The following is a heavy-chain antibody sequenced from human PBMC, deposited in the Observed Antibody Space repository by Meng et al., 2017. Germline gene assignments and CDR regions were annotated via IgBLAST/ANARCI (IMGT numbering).Heavy chain of an antibody. CDR3: ARSSGYLDY. D-gene: IGHD6-19*01. CDR2: ISYDGSNK. V-gene: IGHV3-30*01. CDR1: GFTLRSYA. Sequence: VQRGGFGGGVVQPGRSLRLFCAASGFTLRSYAMHWVRQVPGKGLEWVAVISYDGSNKYYADSVKGRFTISRDNSKNTLYLQMNSLRAEDTAVYYCARSSGYLDYWGQGTLVTVSS. J-gene: IGHJ4*02.